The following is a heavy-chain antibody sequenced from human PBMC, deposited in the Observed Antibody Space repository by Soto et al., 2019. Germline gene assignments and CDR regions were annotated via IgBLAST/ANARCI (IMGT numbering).Heavy chain of an antibody. Sequence: QITLKESGPTLVKPTQTLTLTCTFSGFSLSTSGVGVGWIRQPPGKALEWLALIYWDDDKRYSPSLKSRLTLTKDTSKNQVVLTMTNMDPVDTATYYCAHSPRYCISTSCHAGSSFGMDVWGQGTTVTVSS. CDR1: GFSLSTSGVG. D-gene: IGHD2-2*01. J-gene: IGHJ6*02. CDR3: AHSPRYCISTSCHAGSSFGMDV. CDR2: IYWDDDK. V-gene: IGHV2-5*02.